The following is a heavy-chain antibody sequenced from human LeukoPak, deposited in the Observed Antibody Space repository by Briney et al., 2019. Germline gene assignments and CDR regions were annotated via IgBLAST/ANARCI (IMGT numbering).Heavy chain of an antibody. CDR2: IYYSGST. CDR1: GGSISSYY. J-gene: IGHJ6*03. V-gene: IGHV4-59*08. D-gene: IGHD3-9*01. Sequence: SETLSLTCTVSGGSISSYYWSWIQQPPGKGLEWIGYIYYSGSTNYNPSLKSRVTISVDTSKNQFSLKLSSVTAADTAVYYCARFRLRYFDWLPFDYYMDVWGKGTTVTVSS. CDR3: ARFRLRYFDWLPFDYYMDV.